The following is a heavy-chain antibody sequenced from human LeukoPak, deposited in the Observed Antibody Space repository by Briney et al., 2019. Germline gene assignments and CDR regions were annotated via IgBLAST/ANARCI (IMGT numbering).Heavy chain of an antibody. Sequence: GGSLRLSCAASGFTFSNYAMSWVRQAPGKGLEWVSVISGTGVNTYCADSVKGRFTISRDNSKNTLYLQMNSLRVEGTAVYYCAKARGEQNGGSNYWGQGALVTVSS. D-gene: IGHD2-15*01. CDR1: GFTFSNYA. V-gene: IGHV3-23*01. J-gene: IGHJ4*02. CDR2: ISGTGVNT. CDR3: AKARGEQNGGSNY.